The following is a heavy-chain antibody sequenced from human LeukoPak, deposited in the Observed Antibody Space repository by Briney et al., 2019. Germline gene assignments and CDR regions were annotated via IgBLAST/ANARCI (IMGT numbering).Heavy chain of an antibody. D-gene: IGHD2-21*02. CDR2: ISVGGGNT. V-gene: IGHV3-23*01. CDR3: ARVVWYCGGDCYSAE. CDR1: GLTLSSYA. Sequence: GGALILACAASGLTLSSYAMSWVRQTPGKGLEWVSSISVGGGNTYYGGSVKGRLPLCRDNSKNTLYMQTDSLRAEDTALNYCARVVWYCGGDCYSAEGGEGTL. J-gene: IGHJ4*02.